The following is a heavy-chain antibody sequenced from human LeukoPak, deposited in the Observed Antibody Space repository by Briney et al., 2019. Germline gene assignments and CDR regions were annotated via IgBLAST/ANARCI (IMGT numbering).Heavy chain of an antibody. J-gene: IGHJ4*02. CDR3: ASGAAAGELDY. CDR1: GFTFSSYG. Sequence: GRSLRLSCAASGFTFSSYGMHWVRQAPGKGLEWVAVIWYDGSNKYYADSVKGRFTISRDNSKNTLYLQMNNLRAEDTAVYYCASGAAAGELDYWGQGTLVTVSS. CDR2: IWYDGSNK. V-gene: IGHV3-33*01. D-gene: IGHD6-13*01.